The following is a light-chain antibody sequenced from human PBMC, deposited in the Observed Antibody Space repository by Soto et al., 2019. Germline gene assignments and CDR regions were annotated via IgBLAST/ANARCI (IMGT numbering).Light chain of an antibody. CDR1: QTISSW. CDR3: LQHNSYPWT. J-gene: IGKJ1*01. Sequence: DIHMTQSPSSLSASVRYRFTITCRASQTISSWLAWYQQKPGKAPKLLIYKASTLKSGVPSRSSGSGSGTEFTLTISSLQPEDFETYYCLQHNSYPWTFGQGTKVDIK. CDR2: KAS. V-gene: IGKV1-5*03.